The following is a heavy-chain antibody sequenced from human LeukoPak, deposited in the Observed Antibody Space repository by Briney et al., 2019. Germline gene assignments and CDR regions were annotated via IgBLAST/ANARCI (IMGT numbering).Heavy chain of an antibody. CDR2: IYWNDDK. J-gene: IGHJ4*02. D-gene: IGHD3-10*01. CDR3: ARSKSSWRPIDY. Sequence: SGPTLVKPTQPLTLTCTFSGFSRSTSGVGVGWIRQPPGKALEWLALIYWNDDKHYSPSLKSRLTITKDTSKNQVVLTMANMDPVDTATYYCARSKSSWRPIDYWGQGTLVTVSS. CDR1: GFSRSTSGVG. V-gene: IGHV2-5*01.